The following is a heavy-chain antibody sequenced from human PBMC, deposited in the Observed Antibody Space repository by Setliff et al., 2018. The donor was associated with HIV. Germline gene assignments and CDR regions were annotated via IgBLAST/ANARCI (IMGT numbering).Heavy chain of an antibody. CDR1: GYTFTGYY. D-gene: IGHD3-16*01. J-gene: IGHJ4*02. V-gene: IGHV1-2*02. CDR3: ARDRAEADVGGGVRGPTYFCDY. Sequence: ASVKVSCKASGYTFTGYYMHWVRQAPGQGLEWMGWITPNSGGTNYAQKFQGRITITTDESTSSVFVELSNLRPDDTAIYYCARDRAEADVGGGVRGPTYFCDYWGQGTLVTVSS. CDR2: ITPNSGGT.